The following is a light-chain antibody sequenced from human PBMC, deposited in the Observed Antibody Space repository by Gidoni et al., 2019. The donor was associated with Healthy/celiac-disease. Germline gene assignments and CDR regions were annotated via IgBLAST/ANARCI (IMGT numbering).Light chain of an antibody. J-gene: IGKJ2*01. CDR2: YSS. Sequence: EIVLTPSPDFQSVTPKEKVTITFRASQSIGSRLHLYQQKPDQSPKLLIKYSSQSISGVPTRFSSSGSGTDFTLTINSLEAEDAATYYCHQSSSLPHTFGQXTKLEIK. V-gene: IGKV6-21*02. CDR3: HQSSSLPHT. CDR1: QSIGSR.